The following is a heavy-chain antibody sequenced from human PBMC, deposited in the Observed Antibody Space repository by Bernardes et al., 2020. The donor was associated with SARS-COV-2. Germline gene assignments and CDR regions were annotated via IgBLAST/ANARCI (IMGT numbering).Heavy chain of an antibody. D-gene: IGHD3-22*01. V-gene: IGHV4-38-2*01. J-gene: IGHJ3*02. CDR3: ARAGIVGII. CDR1: GYSISSGYY. Sequence: SETLSLTCAVSGYSISSGYYWGWIRQPPGKGLEWIGSIYHSGSTYYNPSLKSRVTISVDTSKNQFSLKLSSVTAADTAVYYCARAGIVGIIWGQGTMVTVSS. CDR2: IYHSGST.